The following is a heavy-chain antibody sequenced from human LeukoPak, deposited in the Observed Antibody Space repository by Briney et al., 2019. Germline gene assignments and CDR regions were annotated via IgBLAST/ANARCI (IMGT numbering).Heavy chain of an antibody. D-gene: IGHD3-22*01. Sequence: GGSLRLSCAASGFTFDDYAMHWVRQAPGKGLEWVSGISWNSDSIAYADSVKGRFTISRDNAKNSLYLQMNSLRAEDTALYYCAKDIWSYYYDSSGYSGVDYWGQGTLVTVSS. CDR2: ISWNSDSI. V-gene: IGHV3-9*01. CDR3: AKDIWSYYYDSSGYSGVDY. J-gene: IGHJ4*02. CDR1: GFTFDDYA.